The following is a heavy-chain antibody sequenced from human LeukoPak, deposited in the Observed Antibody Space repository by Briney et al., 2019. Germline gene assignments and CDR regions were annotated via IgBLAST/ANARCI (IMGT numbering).Heavy chain of an antibody. D-gene: IGHD3-10*01. CDR1: GFTFSSYW. CDR2: IKQDGSEK. V-gene: IGHV3-7*01. J-gene: IGHJ5*02. CDR3: AREPYYYGSGSDLRPFDP. Sequence: GGSLRLSCAASGFTFSSYWMSWVRQASGKGLEWVANIKQDGSEKYYVDSVKGRFTISRDNAKNSLYLQMNSLRAEDTAVYYCAREPYYYGSGSDLRPFDPWGQGTLVTVSS.